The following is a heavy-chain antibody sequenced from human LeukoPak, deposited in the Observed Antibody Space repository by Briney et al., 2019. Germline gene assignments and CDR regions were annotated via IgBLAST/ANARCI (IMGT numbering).Heavy chain of an antibody. Sequence: GASVNVSCKASDYSFSGFYIHWVRQAPGQGLEWMGWINPDNGDTNYAQKFQGRVTMTRYTSKITAYMELSRLRSDDTAVYYCARFRLSDSRSKHYYFYYAMDVWGQGTAVTVSS. CDR1: DYSFSGFY. D-gene: IGHD5-12*01. CDR2: INPDNGDT. J-gene: IGHJ6*02. V-gene: IGHV1-2*02. CDR3: ARFRLSDSRSKHYYFYYAMDV.